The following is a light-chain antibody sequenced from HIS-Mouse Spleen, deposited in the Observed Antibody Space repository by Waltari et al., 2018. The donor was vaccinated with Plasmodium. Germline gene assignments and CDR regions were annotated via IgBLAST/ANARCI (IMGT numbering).Light chain of an antibody. CDR2: EDS. J-gene: IGLJ3*02. V-gene: IGLV3-10*01. CDR1: PLHKKY. CDR3: YSTDSSGNHRV. Sequence: SYDLTPPPSVSVSPGQTSRITCSGYPLHKKYAYWYQQKSGQAPVLVIYEDSKRPSGIPERFSGSSSGTMATLTISGAQVEDEADYYCYSTDSSGNHRVFGGGTKLTVL.